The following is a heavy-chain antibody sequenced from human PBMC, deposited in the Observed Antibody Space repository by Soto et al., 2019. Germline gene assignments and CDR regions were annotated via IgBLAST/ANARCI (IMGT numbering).Heavy chain of an antibody. J-gene: IGHJ4*02. Sequence: GGSMRLSCAASGVNFSSYSMNLVRQAPGKGLEWLSYISSSSIIYYADSVKGRFTISRDNAKNSLYLQMNSLRAEDTSVYYCAGDFRYSSGWYDYWGPGTLVTVSS. CDR1: GVNFSSYS. CDR3: AGDFRYSSGWYDY. CDR2: ISSSSII. D-gene: IGHD6-19*01. V-gene: IGHV3-48*01.